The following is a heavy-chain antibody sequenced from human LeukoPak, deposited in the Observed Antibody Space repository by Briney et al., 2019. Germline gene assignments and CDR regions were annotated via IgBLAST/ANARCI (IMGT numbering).Heavy chain of an antibody. V-gene: IGHV3-53*01. Sequence: GGSLRLSCAASGFTFNSYWMHWVRQAPGKGLVWVSVIYSGGSTYYADSVKGRFTISRDNSKNTLYLQMNSLRAEDTAVYYCARVRPAFYYYMDVWGKGTTVTVSS. CDR1: GFTFNSYW. CDR3: ARVRPAFYYYMDV. J-gene: IGHJ6*03. CDR2: IYSGGST. D-gene: IGHD2-2*01.